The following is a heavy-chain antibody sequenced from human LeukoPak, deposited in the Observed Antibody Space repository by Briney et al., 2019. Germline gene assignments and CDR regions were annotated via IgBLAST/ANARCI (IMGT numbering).Heavy chain of an antibody. CDR3: ARAPRDSSSSNYMRRFDY. V-gene: IGHV4-38-2*01. CDR2: IYHSGST. D-gene: IGHD3-22*01. Sequence: SETLSLTCAVSGYSLSRDKYCAWFRQPPGQGLEWTGGIYHSGSTYYNPSLKSRVTMSVDTSKNQFSLKLSSGTAADTAVYYCARAPRDSSSSNYMRRFDYWGQGTLVTVSS. J-gene: IGHJ4*02. CDR1: GYSLSRDKY.